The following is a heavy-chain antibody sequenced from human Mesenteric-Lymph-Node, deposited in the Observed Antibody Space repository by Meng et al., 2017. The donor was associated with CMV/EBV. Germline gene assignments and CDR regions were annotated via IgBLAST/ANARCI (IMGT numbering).Heavy chain of an antibody. D-gene: IGHD5-12*01. Sequence: LRLSCAASGDSVSSNSAAWNWIRQSPSRGLEWLGRTYYRSKWYNDYAVSVKSRITINPDTSKNQFSLQLNSVTPEDTAVYYCARVEEYSGYDGYFDYWGQGTLVTVSS. CDR3: ARVEEYSGYDGYFDY. CDR2: TYYRSKWYN. CDR1: GDSVSSNSAA. V-gene: IGHV6-1*01. J-gene: IGHJ4*02.